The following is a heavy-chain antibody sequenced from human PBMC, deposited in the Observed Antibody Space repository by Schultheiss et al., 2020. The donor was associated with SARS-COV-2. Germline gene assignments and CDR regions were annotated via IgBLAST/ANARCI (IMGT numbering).Heavy chain of an antibody. V-gene: IGHV3-21*01. CDR3: AREDSESYRIDY. D-gene: IGHD1-26*01. CDR2: ITGSNSYI. J-gene: IGHJ4*02. CDR1: GFTFSTYT. Sequence: GGSLRLSCAASGFTFSTYTMNWVRQAPGKGLEWVSSITGSNSYIYYADSVKGRFTISRDNAKNSLYLQMNSLRAEDTAVYYCAREDSESYRIDYCGQGTLVTVSS.